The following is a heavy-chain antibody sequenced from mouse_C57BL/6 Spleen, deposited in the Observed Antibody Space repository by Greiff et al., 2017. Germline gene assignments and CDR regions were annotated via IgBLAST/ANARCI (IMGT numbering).Heavy chain of an antibody. CDR1: GFTFSDYG. CDR3: ARLLLNYAMDY. V-gene: IGHV5-17*01. Sequence: EVKLVESGGGLVKPGGSLKLSCAASGFTFSDYGMHWVRQAPEKGLEWVAYISSGSSTIYYADTVKGRFTISRDNAKNTLFLQMTSLRSEDTAMYYCARLLLNYAMDYWGQGTSVTVSS. CDR2: ISSGSSTI. J-gene: IGHJ4*01. D-gene: IGHD2-1*01.